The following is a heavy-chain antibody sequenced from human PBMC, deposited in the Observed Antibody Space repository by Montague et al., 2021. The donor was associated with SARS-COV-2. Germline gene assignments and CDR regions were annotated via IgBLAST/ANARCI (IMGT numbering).Heavy chain of an antibody. CDR2: INHSGST. D-gene: IGHD2-2*01. J-gene: IGHJ6*02. CDR1: GGSFSGYY. CDR3: TREGYQVLWSDYYYYGMDV. V-gene: IGHV4-34*01. Sequence: SETLSLTCAVYGGSFSGYYWSWIRQPPGKGLEWIGEINHSGSTNYNPSLKSRVTISVDTSKNQFFLKLSSVTAADTAVYYCTREGYQVLWSDYYYYGMDVWGQGTTVTVSS.